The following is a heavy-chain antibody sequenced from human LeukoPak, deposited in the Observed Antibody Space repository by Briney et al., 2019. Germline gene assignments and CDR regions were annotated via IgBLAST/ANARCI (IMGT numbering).Heavy chain of an antibody. D-gene: IGHD3-10*01. V-gene: IGHV3-30*02. CDR2: IRYDGSNK. CDR1: GFTFSSYG. J-gene: IGHJ6*03. CDR3: AKEGSDPYYYYYYMDV. Sequence: GGSLRLSCVASGFTFSSYGMHWVRQAPGKGLEWVAFIRYDGSNKYYADSVKGRFTISRDNSKNTLYLQMNSLRAEDTAVYYCAKEGSDPYYYYYYMDVWGKGTTVTVSS.